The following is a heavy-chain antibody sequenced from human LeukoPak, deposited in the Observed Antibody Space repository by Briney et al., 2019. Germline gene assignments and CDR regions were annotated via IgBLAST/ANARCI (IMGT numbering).Heavy chain of an antibody. CDR3: ARSGRYCSGGSCYSGYYYYGMDV. J-gene: IGHJ6*02. D-gene: IGHD2-15*01. CDR1: GGTFSSYA. V-gene: IGHV1-69*04. CDR2: IIPILGIA. Sequence: ASVKVSCKASGGTFSSYAISWVRQAPGQGLEWMGRIIPILGIANYAQKFQGRVTITADKSTSTAYMELSSLRSEDTAVYYCARSGRYCSGGSCYSGYYYYGMDVWGQGTTVTVSS.